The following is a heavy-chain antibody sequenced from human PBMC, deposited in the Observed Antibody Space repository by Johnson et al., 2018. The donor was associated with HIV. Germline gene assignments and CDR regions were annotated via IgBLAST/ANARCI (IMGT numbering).Heavy chain of an antibody. Sequence: VQLVESGGGLVMPVGSLRLSCAASGFTFRNAWMSCVRQAPGTGLEWVGRIKSKTDGGTTDYAAPVKGRFTISRDDSKNTLYLQMNSLRAEDTALYYCAKDIQSHVNWNYADDAFDIWGQGAMVTVSS. CDR1: GFTFRNAW. D-gene: IGHD1-7*01. CDR3: AKDIQSHVNWNYADDAFDI. CDR2: IKSKTDGGTT. V-gene: IGHV3-15*05. J-gene: IGHJ3*02.